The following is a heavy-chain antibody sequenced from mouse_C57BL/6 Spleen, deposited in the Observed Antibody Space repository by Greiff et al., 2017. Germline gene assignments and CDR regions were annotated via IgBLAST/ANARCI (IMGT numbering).Heavy chain of an antibody. V-gene: IGHV1-55*01. J-gene: IGHJ2*01. CDR3: ARDEVYSNFSCDY. CDR2: IYPGSGST. Sequence: VQLQQPGAELVKPGASVKMSCKASGYTFTSYWITWVKQRPGQGLEWIGDIYPGSGSTNYNEKFKSKATLTVDTSSSTAYMQLNSLTSEDSAVYFCARDEVYSNFSCDYWGQGTTLTVSS. D-gene: IGHD2-5*01. CDR1: GYTFTSYW.